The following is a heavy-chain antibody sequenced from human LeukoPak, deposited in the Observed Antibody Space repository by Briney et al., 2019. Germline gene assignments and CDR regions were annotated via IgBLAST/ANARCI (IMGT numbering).Heavy chain of an antibody. D-gene: IGHD2-15*01. CDR1: GFTFSSYG. CDR3: AKQGDCSGGSCYWGAFDI. CDR2: ISGSGGST. Sequence: TGGPLRFSGAPPGFTFSSYGMSWFGQAPGKGLNWVSAISGSGGSTYYADSVKGRFTISRDNSKNTLYLQMNSLRAEDTAVYYCAKQGDCSGGSCYWGAFDIWGQGTMVTVSS. V-gene: IGHV3-23*01. J-gene: IGHJ3*02.